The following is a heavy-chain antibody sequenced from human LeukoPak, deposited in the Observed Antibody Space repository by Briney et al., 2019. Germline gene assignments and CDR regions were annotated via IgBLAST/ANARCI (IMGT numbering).Heavy chain of an antibody. CDR1: GFTFSNYR. Sequence: GGSLRLSCAASGFTFSNYRMHWVRQAPGKGLVWVSRINSDGTSTSYADSVKGRFSISRDNAKNTLYLRMNSLRVEDTAVYYCVRDPTSRLSRFDYWGQGTLVTVSS. CDR3: VRDPTSRLSRFDY. V-gene: IGHV3-74*01. CDR2: INSDGTST. D-gene: IGHD3-16*02. J-gene: IGHJ4*02.